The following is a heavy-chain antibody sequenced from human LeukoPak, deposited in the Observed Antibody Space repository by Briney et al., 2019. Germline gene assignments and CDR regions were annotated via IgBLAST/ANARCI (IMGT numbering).Heavy chain of an antibody. CDR1: GYTLTGYY. CDR3: ARENSSGWSGYFDY. V-gene: IGHV1-2*04. D-gene: IGHD6-19*01. CDR2: INTNSGGT. Sequence: ASVKVSRKASGYTLTGYYMHWVRQAPGQGLEWMGWINTNSGGTNYAQKLQGWVTLTGDTSISTAYMELSRLRSDDTAVYYCARENSSGWSGYFDYWGQGTLVTVSS. J-gene: IGHJ4*02.